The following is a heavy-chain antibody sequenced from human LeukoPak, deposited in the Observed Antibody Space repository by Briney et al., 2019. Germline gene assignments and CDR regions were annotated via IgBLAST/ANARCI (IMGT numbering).Heavy chain of an antibody. V-gene: IGHV4-39*01. D-gene: IGHD4-17*01. Sequence: SETLSLTCTVSGGSISSGGYYWSWIRQHPGKGLEWIGYIYYSGSTYYNPSLKSRVTISVDTSKNQFSLKLSSVTAADTAVYYCARQYYGDYNAFDIWGQGTMVTVSS. CDR2: IYYSGST. J-gene: IGHJ3*02. CDR3: ARQYYGDYNAFDI. CDR1: GGSISSGGYY.